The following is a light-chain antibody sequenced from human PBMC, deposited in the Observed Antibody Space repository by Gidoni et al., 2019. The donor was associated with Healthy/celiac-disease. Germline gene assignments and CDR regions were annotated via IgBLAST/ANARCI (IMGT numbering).Light chain of an antibody. V-gene: IGLV1-51*02. Sequence: QSVFTQPPSVSAAPGQKVTISCSGSSSNIGNNYVSWYQQLPGTAPKLLIYENNKRPSGIPDRFSGSKSGTSATLGITGLQTGDEADYYCGTWDSSLSAPVFGGGTKLTVL. CDR2: ENN. J-gene: IGLJ3*02. CDR3: GTWDSSLSAPV. CDR1: SSNIGNNY.